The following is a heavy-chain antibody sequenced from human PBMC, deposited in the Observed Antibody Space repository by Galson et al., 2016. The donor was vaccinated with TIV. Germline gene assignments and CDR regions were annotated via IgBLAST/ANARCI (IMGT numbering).Heavy chain of an antibody. Sequence: SETLSLTCTVSGASISYGGFYWTWIRQSPGKGLEWIGYIYYSGSTNYNPSLKSRVTISRDTSKNRFSLKLTSVTGADTAVYYCARDTSMVVTIDHFAYYMDVWGKGTTVTVSS. CDR3: ARDTSMVVTIDHFAYYMDV. CDR1: GASISYGGFY. CDR2: IYYSGST. J-gene: IGHJ6*03. V-gene: IGHV4-61*08. D-gene: IGHD2-21*02.